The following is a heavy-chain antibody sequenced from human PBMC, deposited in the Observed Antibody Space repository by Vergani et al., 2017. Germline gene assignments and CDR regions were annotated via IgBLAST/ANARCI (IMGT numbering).Heavy chain of an antibody. CDR3: AGDLIVGATHFDD. CDR2: INPSGGST. D-gene: IGHD1-26*01. CDR1: GYTFTSYY. J-gene: IGHJ4*02. Sequence: QVQLVQSGAEVKKPGASVKVSCKASGYTFTSYYMHWVRQAPGQGLEWMGIINPSGGSTSYAQKFQGRVTMTRDTSTSTVYMELSSLGSEDTAVYYCAGDLIVGATHFDDWGQGTLVTVSS. V-gene: IGHV1-46*01.